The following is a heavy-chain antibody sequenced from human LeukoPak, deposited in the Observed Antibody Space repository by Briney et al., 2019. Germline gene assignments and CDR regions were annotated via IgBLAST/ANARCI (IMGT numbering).Heavy chain of an antibody. CDR1: GFTFSNYA. J-gene: IGHJ4*02. D-gene: IGHD6-19*01. Sequence: GGSLRLSCAASGFTFSNYAMNWVRQAPGKGLEWVALISYDGSNKNYADSVKGRFTISRDNSKNTLYLQMNSLRAEDTAVYYCAKKRSSGWYDVDYWGQGTLVTVSS. CDR3: AKKRSSGWYDVDY. V-gene: IGHV3-30-3*02. CDR2: ISYDGSNK.